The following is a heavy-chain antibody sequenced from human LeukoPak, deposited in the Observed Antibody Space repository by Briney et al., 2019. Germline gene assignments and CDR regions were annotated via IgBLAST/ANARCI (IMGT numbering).Heavy chain of an antibody. CDR1: GFSFSSNS. CDR2: ISSSSSYI. V-gene: IGHV3-21*01. CDR3: ARGAEYCSSTSCYIVY. D-gene: IGHD2-2*02. Sequence: PGGSLRLSCAASGFSFSSNSMNWVRQTPGKGLEWVSSISSSSSYIHYADSVKGRFTISRDNAKNSLYLQMNSLRAEDTAVYYCARGAEYCSSTSCYIVYWGQGTLVTVSS. J-gene: IGHJ4*02.